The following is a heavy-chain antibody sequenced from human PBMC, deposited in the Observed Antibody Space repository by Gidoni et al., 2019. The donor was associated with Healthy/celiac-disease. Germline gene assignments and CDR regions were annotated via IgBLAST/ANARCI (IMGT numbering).Heavy chain of an antibody. CDR1: GLPFSSYG. Sequence: QVQLVESGGGVVQPGGSLRLSCAASGLPFSSYGMHWVRQAPGKGLECVAFIRYDGSNKYYADSVKGRFTISRDNSKNTLYLQMNSLRAEDTAVYYCAKDFAPLAYIAVAGTLDYWGQGTLVTVSS. V-gene: IGHV3-30*02. D-gene: IGHD6-19*01. CDR2: IRYDGSNK. CDR3: AKDFAPLAYIAVAGTLDY. J-gene: IGHJ4*02.